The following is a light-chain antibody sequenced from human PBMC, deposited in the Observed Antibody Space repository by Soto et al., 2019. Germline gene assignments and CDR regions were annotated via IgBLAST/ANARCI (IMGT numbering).Light chain of an antibody. Sequence: EIVLTQSPGTLSLSPGERATLSCRASKSVLSSYLAWYQQKPGQAPRLLIDLASSSAAGIPDRFSGRGSVTDFTLTISSLEPEYGAVYYCQQYGYSTWTFGQGTKVYIK. CDR2: LAS. J-gene: IGKJ1*01. CDR3: QQYGYSTWT. V-gene: IGKV3-20*01. CDR1: KSVLSSY.